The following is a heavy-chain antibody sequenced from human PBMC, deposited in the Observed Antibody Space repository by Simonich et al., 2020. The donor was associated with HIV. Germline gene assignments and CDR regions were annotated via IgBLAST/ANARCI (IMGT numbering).Heavy chain of an antibody. V-gene: IGHV4-34*01. J-gene: IGHJ4*02. Sequence: QVHLQQWGAGLLKPSETLSLTCAVYGGSFSGYYWNWIRQPPGKGLEGIGEINHSGSTNYNPSLKSRVTISVDTSKNQFSLKLSSVTAADTAMYYCTRRGGYDFDYWGQGTLVTVSS. CDR2: INHSGST. CDR1: GGSFSGYY. CDR3: TRRGGYDFDY. D-gene: IGHD5-12*01.